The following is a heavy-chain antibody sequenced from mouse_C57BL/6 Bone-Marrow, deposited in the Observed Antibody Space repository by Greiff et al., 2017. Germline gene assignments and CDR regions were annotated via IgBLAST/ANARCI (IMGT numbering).Heavy chain of an antibody. CDR2: INPGSGGT. V-gene: IGHV1-54*01. CDR1: GYAFTNYL. Sequence: QVQLQQSGAELVRPGTSVKVSCKASGYAFTNYLIEWVKQRPGQGLEWIGVINPGSGGTNYNEKFKGKATLTADKSSSTAYMQLSSLTSEDSAVYFCARKPLQYYFDYWGQGTTLTVAS. D-gene: IGHD6-1*01. CDR3: ARKPLQYYFDY. J-gene: IGHJ2*01.